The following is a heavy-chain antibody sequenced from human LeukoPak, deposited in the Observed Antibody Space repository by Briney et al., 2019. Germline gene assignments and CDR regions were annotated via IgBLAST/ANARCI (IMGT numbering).Heavy chain of an antibody. D-gene: IGHD3-22*01. CDR2: INHSGST. J-gene: IGHJ3*02. V-gene: IGHV4-34*01. CDR1: GGSFSGYY. CDR3: AKSNGYGLIDI. Sequence: KTSETLSLTCAIYGGSFSGYYWSWIRQPPGKGLEWIGEINHSGSTNYNPSLKSRVTISVDTSKNQFSLKLSSVTAADTDVYYCAKSNGYGLIDIWGQGTMVTVSS.